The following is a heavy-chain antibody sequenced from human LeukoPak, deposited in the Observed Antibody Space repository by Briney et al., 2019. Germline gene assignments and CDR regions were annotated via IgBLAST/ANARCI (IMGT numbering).Heavy chain of an antibody. CDR1: GYTFTSYD. Sequence: ASVKVSCKASGYTFTSYDINWVRQATGQGLEWMGWMNRNSGNTGYAQKFQGRVTMTRNTSISTAYMELSSLRSEDTAVYYCARSRVAATRRKSNWFDPWGQGTLVTVSS. V-gene: IGHV1-8*01. CDR2: MNRNSGNT. D-gene: IGHD2-15*01. CDR3: ARSRVAATRRKSNWFDP. J-gene: IGHJ5*02.